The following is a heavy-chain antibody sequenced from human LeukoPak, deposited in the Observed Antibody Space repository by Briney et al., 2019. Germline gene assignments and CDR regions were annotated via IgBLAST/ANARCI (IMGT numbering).Heavy chain of an antibody. V-gene: IGHV4-39*01. CDR3: ARLITMVRGVIITYHYYYYMDV. CDR1: GGSISSSSYY. CDR2: IYYSAST. J-gene: IGHJ6*03. D-gene: IGHD3-10*01. Sequence: SETLSLTCTVSGGSISSSSYYWGWIRQPPGKGREWIGSIYYSASTYYNPSLKSRVTISVDTSKNQFSLKLSSVTAADTAVYYCARLITMVRGVIITYHYYYYMDVWGKGTTVTVSS.